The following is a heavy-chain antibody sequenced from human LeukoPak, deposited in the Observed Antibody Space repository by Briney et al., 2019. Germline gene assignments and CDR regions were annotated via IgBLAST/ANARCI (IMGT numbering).Heavy chain of an antibody. D-gene: IGHD3-22*01. CDR1: GYTFTSYG. V-gene: IGHV1-18*01. J-gene: IGHJ3*02. CDR2: ISAYNGNT. CDR3: ARDQGSGYYGLDAFDI. Sequence: ASVKVSCKASGYTFTSYGISWVRQAPGQGLEWMGWISAYNGNTNYAQKLKGRVTMTTDTSTSTAYMELRSLRSDDTAVYYCARDQGSGYYGLDAFDIWGQGTMVTVSS.